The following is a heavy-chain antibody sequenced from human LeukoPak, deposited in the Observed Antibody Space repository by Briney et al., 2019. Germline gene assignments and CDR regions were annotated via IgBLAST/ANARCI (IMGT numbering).Heavy chain of an antibody. J-gene: IGHJ4*02. CDR2: ITGSGSDT. D-gene: IGHD2-15*01. Sequence: GGSLRLSCEASGFTFSSYAMNWVRQVPGKGLEWVSSITGSGSDTYFVDSVKGRFTISRDNSKNTLYLQLNSLRAEDTAVYYCAKGTGGYCSGTICYPFDYWGRGTLVTVSS. V-gene: IGHV3-23*01. CDR3: AKGTGGYCSGTICYPFDY. CDR1: GFTFSSYA.